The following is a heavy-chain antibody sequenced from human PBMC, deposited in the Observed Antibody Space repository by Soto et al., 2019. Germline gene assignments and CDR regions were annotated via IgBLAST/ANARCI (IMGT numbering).Heavy chain of an antibody. CDR3: AGVYPGYSNAFAY. CDR1: GYSFTSYW. Sequence: GESLKISGKGSGYSFTSYWIGWVRQMPGKGLEWMGIIYPGDSATRYSPSFQGQVTISADKSISTAYLQWSSLKASDTAMSYCAGVYPGYSNAFAYWDRGTLVSVSS. V-gene: IGHV5-51*01. CDR2: IYPGDSAT. D-gene: IGHD6-13*01. J-gene: IGHJ4*02.